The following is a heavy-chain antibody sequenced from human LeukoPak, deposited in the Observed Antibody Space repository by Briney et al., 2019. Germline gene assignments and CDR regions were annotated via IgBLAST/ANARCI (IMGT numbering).Heavy chain of an antibody. D-gene: IGHD6-13*01. J-gene: IGHJ2*01. CDR3: ARAAYSSTWYSRYFDL. V-gene: IGHV3-13*01. CDR1: GFTFSSYD. Sequence: GGSLRLSCAASGFTFSSYDIHWVRHATGKGLEWFSGIGTAGEIYYPGSVKGRFTISRENAKNALYLQMNSLRAGDTAVYYCARAAYSSTWYSRYFDLWGRGTLVTVPS. CDR2: IGTAGEI.